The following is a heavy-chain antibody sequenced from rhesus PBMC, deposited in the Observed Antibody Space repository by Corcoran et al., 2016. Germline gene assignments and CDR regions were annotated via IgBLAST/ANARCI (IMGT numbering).Heavy chain of an antibody. CDR2: IYGSGGST. J-gene: IGHJ5-1*01. V-gene: IGHV4-106*01. Sequence: QVQLQESGPGLVKPSETLSLTCAVSGGPIRDSYYWSWFRQPPGKGLEWIGYIYGSGGSTYYNPSLKSRVTISTDTSKNQFSLKLSSVTAADTAVYYCANQFYYNIWTGYYDNRFDVWGPGVLVTVSS. CDR3: ANQFYYNIWTGYYDNRFDV. D-gene: IGHD3-3*01. CDR1: GGPIRDSYY.